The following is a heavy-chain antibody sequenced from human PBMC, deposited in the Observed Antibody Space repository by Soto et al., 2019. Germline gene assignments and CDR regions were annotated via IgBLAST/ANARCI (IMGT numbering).Heavy chain of an antibody. V-gene: IGHV3-23*01. CDR2: ISGSGGST. CDR1: GFTFSSYA. Sequence: EVQLLESGGGLVQPGGSLRLSCAASGFTFSSYAMSWVRQAPGKELEWVSAISGSGGSTYYADSVKGRITISRDNSKNTLYLQMNSLRAEDTAVYYCAKVPIVPATNYYYGMDVWGQGTTVTVSS. CDR3: AKVPIVPATNYYYGMDV. D-gene: IGHD2-2*01. J-gene: IGHJ6*02.